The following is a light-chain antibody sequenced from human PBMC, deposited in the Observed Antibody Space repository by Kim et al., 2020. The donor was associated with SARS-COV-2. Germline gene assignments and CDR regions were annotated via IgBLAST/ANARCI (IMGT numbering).Light chain of an antibody. CDR3: KSRDSNDYAE. Sequence: SSELTQDHAVSVALGQTVRITCQGDSLRSYYATWYQQKPGQDPKVVIYGKDNRPSGVPDRSSGSTSGNTAYLTITGTQAGEEADYYCKSRDSNDYAEFGG. J-gene: IGLJ2*01. CDR1: SLRSYY. V-gene: IGLV3-19*01. CDR2: GKD.